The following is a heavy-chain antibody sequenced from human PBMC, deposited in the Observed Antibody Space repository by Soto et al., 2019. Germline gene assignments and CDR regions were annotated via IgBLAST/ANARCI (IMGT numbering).Heavy chain of an antibody. Sequence: GGSLRLSCAASGFTVSSNYMSWVRQAPGKGLEWVSVIYSGGSTYYADSVKGRFTISRDNSKNTLYLQMNSLRAEDTAVYYCARVLLWFGSGMDVWGQGTTVTVFS. V-gene: IGHV3-66*01. CDR2: IYSGGST. D-gene: IGHD3-10*01. CDR1: GFTVSSNY. CDR3: ARVLLWFGSGMDV. J-gene: IGHJ6*02.